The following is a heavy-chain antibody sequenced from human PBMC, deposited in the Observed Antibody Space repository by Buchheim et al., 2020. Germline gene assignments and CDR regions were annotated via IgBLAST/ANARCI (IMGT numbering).Heavy chain of an antibody. CDR2: ISYDGSNK. V-gene: IGHV3-30*03. Sequence: QVQLVESGGGVVQPGRSLRLSCAASGFTFSSYGMHWVRQAPGKGLEWVAVISYDGSNKYYADSVKGRFTISRDNSKNTLYLEMNSLRGEDTAVYYCARDPPNSGWALDYWGQGTL. J-gene: IGHJ4*02. CDR3: ARDPPNSGWALDY. CDR1: GFTFSSYG. D-gene: IGHD6-19*01.